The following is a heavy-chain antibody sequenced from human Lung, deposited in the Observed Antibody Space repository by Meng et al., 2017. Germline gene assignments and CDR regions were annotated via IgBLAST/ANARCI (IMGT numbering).Heavy chain of an antibody. CDR1: GYSFTAYY. D-gene: IGHD2-21*01. CDR3: VRDENISLGKLFGDY. CDR2: INPNSGDT. Sequence: ASVKVSCKPSGYSFTAYYIHWVRQAPGQGLEWLGHINPNSGDTLYAQKFQGRVSMTGDTSISTAYVELSSLRSDDTAVYYCVRDENISLGKLFGDYWGLGTMVTVSS. V-gene: IGHV1-2*06. J-gene: IGHJ4*02.